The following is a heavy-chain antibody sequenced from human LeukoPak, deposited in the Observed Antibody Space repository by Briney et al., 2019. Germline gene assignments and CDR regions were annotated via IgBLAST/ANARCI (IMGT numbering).Heavy chain of an antibody. CDR3: ARLPAYCSSTSCYYDY. CDR1: GFTFSSYS. Sequence: GGSLRLSCAASGFTFSSYSMNWVRKAPGKGREGVSYISSANGSIYYADSVKGRFTISRDNAKNSLFLQMNSLRAEDTAVYYCARLPAYCSSTSCYYDYWGQGTLVTVSS. CDR2: ISSANGSI. V-gene: IGHV3-48*04. D-gene: IGHD2-2*01. J-gene: IGHJ4*02.